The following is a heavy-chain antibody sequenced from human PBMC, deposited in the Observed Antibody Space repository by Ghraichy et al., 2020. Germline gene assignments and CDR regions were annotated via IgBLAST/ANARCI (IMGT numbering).Heavy chain of an antibody. V-gene: IGHV4-34*01. CDR3: ARGGVQLERRPFIYYFDY. CDR2: INHSGST. D-gene: IGHD1-1*01. Sequence: ESLNISCAVYGGSFSGYYWSWIRQPPGKGLEWIGEINHSGSTNYNPSLKSRVTISVDTSKNQFSLKLSSVTAADTAVYYCARGGVQLERRPFIYYFDYWGQGTLVTVSS. CDR1: GGSFSGYY. J-gene: IGHJ4*02.